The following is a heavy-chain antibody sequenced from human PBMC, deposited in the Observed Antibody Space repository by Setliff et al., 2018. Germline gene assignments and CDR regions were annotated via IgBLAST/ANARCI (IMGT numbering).Heavy chain of an antibody. Sequence: SETLSLTCAVYGGSFSGYYWSWIRQPPGKGLEWIGEINHSGGTSYNPSLMSRVTISVDTSKNQFSLKLNSVTAADTAVYYCARAFIVAPTLFFRRRKGNYMDVWGKGTTVTVAS. CDR3: ARAFIVAPTLFFRRRKGNYMDV. CDR1: GGSFSGYY. J-gene: IGHJ6*03. CDR2: INHSGGT. D-gene: IGHD2-21*01. V-gene: IGHV4-34*01.